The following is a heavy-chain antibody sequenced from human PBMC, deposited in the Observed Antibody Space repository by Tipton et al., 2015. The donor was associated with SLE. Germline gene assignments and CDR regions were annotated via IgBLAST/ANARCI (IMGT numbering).Heavy chain of an antibody. Sequence: LRLSCTVSGGSISSYYWSWIRQPPGKGLEWIGEINHSRSTNYNPSLKSRVTISVDTSKNQFSLKLSSVTAADTAVYYCARAQWLVRWFDPWGQGTLVTVSS. CDR3: ARAQWLVRWFDP. D-gene: IGHD6-19*01. CDR1: GGSISSYY. V-gene: IGHV4-34*01. CDR2: INHSRST. J-gene: IGHJ5*02.